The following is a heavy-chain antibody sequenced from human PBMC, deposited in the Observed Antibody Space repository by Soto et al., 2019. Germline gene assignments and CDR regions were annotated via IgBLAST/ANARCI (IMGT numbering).Heavy chain of an antibody. V-gene: IGHV4-39*01. CDR2: IDYSGST. CDR3: ARHGDYDSSFSTLEYFQH. J-gene: IGHJ1*01. Sequence: SETLSLTCTVSGGSISSSSYYWGWIRQPPGKGLEWIGSIDYSGSTYYNPSLKSRVTISVDTSKNQFSLKLSSVTAADTAVYYCARHGDYDSSFSTLEYFQHWGQGTLVTVSS. D-gene: IGHD3-22*01. CDR1: GGSISSSSYY.